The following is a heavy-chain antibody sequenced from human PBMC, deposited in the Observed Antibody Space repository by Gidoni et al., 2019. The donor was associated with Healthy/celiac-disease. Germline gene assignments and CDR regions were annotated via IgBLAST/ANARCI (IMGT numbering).Heavy chain of an antibody. V-gene: IGHV4-34*01. CDR3: ARGKVVPAALSWYNWFDP. J-gene: IGHJ5*02. Sequence: QVQLQQWGAGLLKPSETLSLTCAVYGWSFSGSYWSWIRQPPGKGLEWIGEINHSGSTNYNPSLKSRVTISVDTSKNQFSLKLSSVTAADTAVYYCARGKVVPAALSWYNWFDPWGQGTLVTVSS. D-gene: IGHD2-2*01. CDR1: GWSFSGSY. CDR2: INHSGST.